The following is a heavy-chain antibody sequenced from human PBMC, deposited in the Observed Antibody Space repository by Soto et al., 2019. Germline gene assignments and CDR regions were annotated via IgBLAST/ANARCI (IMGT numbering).Heavy chain of an antibody. CDR3: ARASIQLLTYYFDY. CDR1: GYTFSSYY. D-gene: IGHD5-18*01. CDR2: INPSGGST. J-gene: IGHJ4*02. V-gene: IGHV1-46*01. Sequence: ASVKVSCKASGYTFSSYYMNWVRQAPGQGLEWLGIINPSGGSTSYAQKFQGRVTMTRDTSTSTVYMELSSLRSEDTAVYYCARASIQLLTYYFDYWGQGTLVTVSS.